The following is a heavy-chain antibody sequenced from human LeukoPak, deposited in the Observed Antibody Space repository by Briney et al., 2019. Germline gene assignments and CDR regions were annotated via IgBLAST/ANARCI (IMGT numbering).Heavy chain of an antibody. Sequence: GGSLRLSCAASSFTFNTAWMNWVRQAPGKGLEWVGHIKSKTDGGTVDYAAPVKGRFTISRDDSKNMLYLQMNSLKTEDTAVYYCTTDPGAARLFGDYFDYWGQGTLVTVSS. CDR2: IKSKTDGGTV. D-gene: IGHD6-6*01. CDR3: TTDPGAARLFGDYFDY. V-gene: IGHV3-15*07. J-gene: IGHJ4*02. CDR1: SFTFNTAW.